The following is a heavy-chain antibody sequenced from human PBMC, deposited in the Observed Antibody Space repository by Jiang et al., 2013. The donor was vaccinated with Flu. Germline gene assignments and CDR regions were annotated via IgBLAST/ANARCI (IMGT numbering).Heavy chain of an antibody. V-gene: IGHV1-2*02. J-gene: IGHJ4*02. D-gene: IGHD2-8*01. Sequence: SGAEVKKPGASVKVSCKASGYTFTGYYMHWVRQAPGQGLEWMGWINPNSGGTNYAQKFQGRVTMTRDTSISTAYMELSRLRSDDTAVYYCATVGYCTKGVCYIYDHWGQGTLVTVSS. CDR3: ATVGYCTKGVCYIYDH. CDR1: GYTFTGYY. CDR2: INPNSGGT.